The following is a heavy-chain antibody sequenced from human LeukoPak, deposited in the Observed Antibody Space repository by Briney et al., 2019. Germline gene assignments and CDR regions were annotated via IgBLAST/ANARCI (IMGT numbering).Heavy chain of an antibody. V-gene: IGHV3-48*01. CDR1: GFTFSSYS. Sequence: GGSLRLSCAASGFTFSSYSMNWVRQAPGKGLEWVSYITSSSGTIYYADSVKGRFTISRDNAKNSLYLQMNSLRAEDTAVYYCARDRGSYAYFDYWGQGTLVTVSS. D-gene: IGHD3-16*01. CDR3: ARDRGSYAYFDY. CDR2: ITSSSGTI. J-gene: IGHJ4*02.